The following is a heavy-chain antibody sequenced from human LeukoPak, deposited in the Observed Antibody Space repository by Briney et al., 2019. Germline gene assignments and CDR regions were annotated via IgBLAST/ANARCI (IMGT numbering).Heavy chain of an antibody. CDR3: ARGTTPISWFDR. CDR1: GGSISSGSYD. Sequence: SETLSLTCTVSGGSISSGSYDWGWLRQPAGKGLEWIGRIYTSGSTNYNPSLKRRVTISVDTSKNQFSLKLSSVTAADTAVYYCARGTTPISWFDRWGQGTLVTVSS. V-gene: IGHV4-61*02. J-gene: IGHJ5*02. D-gene: IGHD1-7*01. CDR2: IYTSGST.